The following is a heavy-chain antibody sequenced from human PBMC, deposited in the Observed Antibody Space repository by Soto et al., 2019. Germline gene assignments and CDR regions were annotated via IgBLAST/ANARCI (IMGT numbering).Heavy chain of an antibody. D-gene: IGHD5-18*01. V-gene: IGHV4-4*07. Sequence: SETLSLTCTVSGASITGTSYWSWIRQPAGKGLEWIGRFSLSGTTNYNPSLRSRVTMSADVSKNQFSLKLSSVTAADTAVYYCARDRVQLWLQSIKPDYYYGMDVWGQGTTVTVSS. CDR3: ARDRVQLWLQSIKPDYYYGMDV. CDR2: FSLSGTT. CDR1: GASITGTSY. J-gene: IGHJ6*02.